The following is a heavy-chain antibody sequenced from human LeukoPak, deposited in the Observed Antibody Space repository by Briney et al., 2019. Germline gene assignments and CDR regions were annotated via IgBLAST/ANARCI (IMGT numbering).Heavy chain of an antibody. Sequence: SETLSLTCTVSGGSISSGDYYWSWIRQPPGKGLEWIGYICYSGSTYYNPSLKSRVTISVDTSKDQFSLKLSSVTAADTAVYYCARVDLGYCSGGSCYSFDYWGQGTLVTVSS. CDR2: ICYSGST. CDR1: GGSISSGDYY. V-gene: IGHV4-30-4*01. J-gene: IGHJ4*02. D-gene: IGHD2-15*01. CDR3: ARVDLGYCSGGSCYSFDY.